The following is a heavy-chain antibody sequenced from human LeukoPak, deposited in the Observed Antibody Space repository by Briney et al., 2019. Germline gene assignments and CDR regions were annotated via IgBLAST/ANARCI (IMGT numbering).Heavy chain of an antibody. V-gene: IGHV4-39*01. Sequence: LSETLSLTCTVSGGSISSSSYYWGWIRQPPGKGLEWIGSIYYSGSTYYNPSLKSRVTISVDTSKNQFSLKLSSVTAADTAVYYCARLGYSYGPYFDYWGQGTLVTVSS. CDR1: GGSISSSSYY. CDR2: IYYSGST. J-gene: IGHJ4*02. D-gene: IGHD5-18*01. CDR3: ARLGYSYGPYFDY.